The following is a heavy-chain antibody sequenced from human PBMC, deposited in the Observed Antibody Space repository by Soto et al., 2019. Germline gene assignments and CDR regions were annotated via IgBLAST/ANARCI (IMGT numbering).Heavy chain of an antibody. CDR2: ISAYNGNT. J-gene: IGHJ6*02. D-gene: IGHD6-19*01. V-gene: IGHV1-18*01. CDR1: GYTFTSYG. Sequence: ASVKVSCKASGYTFTSYGISWVRQAPGRGLEWMGWISAYNGNTNYAQKLQGRVTMTTDTSTSTAYMELRSLRSDDTAVYYCARVCLAVAGRCYYYGMDVWGQGATVTVSS. CDR3: ARVCLAVAGRCYYYGMDV.